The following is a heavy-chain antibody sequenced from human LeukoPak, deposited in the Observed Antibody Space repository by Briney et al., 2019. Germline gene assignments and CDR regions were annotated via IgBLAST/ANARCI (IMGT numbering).Heavy chain of an antibody. Sequence: GGSLRLPCAPSGFTFSSYSMNWVRQAPGKGLEWVSSISSSSSYIYYADSVKGRFTISRDNAKNSLYLQMNSLRAEDTAVYYCARDDHDYYGPDVWGQGTTVTVSS. J-gene: IGHJ6*02. CDR1: GFTFSSYS. CDR3: ARDDHDYYGPDV. CDR2: ISSSSSYI. V-gene: IGHV3-21*01. D-gene: IGHD3-10*01.